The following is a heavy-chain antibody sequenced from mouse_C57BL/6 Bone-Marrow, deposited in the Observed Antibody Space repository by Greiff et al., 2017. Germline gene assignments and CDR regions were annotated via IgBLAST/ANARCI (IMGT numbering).Heavy chain of an antibody. CDR2: IDPSDSYT. V-gene: IGHV1-69*01. D-gene: IGHD2-4*01. Sequence: QVQLQQPGAELVMPGASVKLSCKASGYTFTSYWMHWVKQRPGQGLEWIGEIDPSDSYTNYNQKFKGKSTLTVDKSSSTAYMQLSSLTSEDSAVYYCARTPFYDYDGYYAMDYWGQGTSVTVSS. CDR1: GYTFTSYW. CDR3: ARTPFYDYDGYYAMDY. J-gene: IGHJ4*01.